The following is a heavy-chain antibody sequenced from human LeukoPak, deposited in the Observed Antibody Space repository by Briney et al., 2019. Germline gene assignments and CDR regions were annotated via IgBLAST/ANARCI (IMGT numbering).Heavy chain of an antibody. J-gene: IGHJ4*02. CDR2: VDPSDSYT. D-gene: IGHD2-15*01. CDR3: ARRYCSGGSCYSSFDY. CDR1: GYSFTSYW. Sequence: GESLKISSKGSGYSFTSYWISWVRQLPGKGLEWRGRVDPSDSYTNYSPSFQGHVTISADKSISTAYLQWSILKASDTAMYYCARRYCSGGSCYSSFDYWGQGTLVTVSS. V-gene: IGHV5-10-1*01.